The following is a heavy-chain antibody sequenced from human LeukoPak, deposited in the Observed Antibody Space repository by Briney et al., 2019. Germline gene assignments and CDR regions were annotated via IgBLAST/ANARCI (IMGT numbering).Heavy chain of an antibody. D-gene: IGHD3-9*01. CDR3: VRKEFDWSLVGGNWFDP. CDR1: GFTFSSYS. V-gene: IGHV3-21*01. Sequence: GGSLRLSSAASGFTFSSYSLNWVRQAPGNGREWISYIIISVSNAYYAASVEGRFTISRDNAKNSLYLQMSSLRVEDTAVYYCVRKEFDWSLVGGNWFDPWGQGPPVTVSS. J-gene: IGHJ5*02. CDR2: IIISVSNA.